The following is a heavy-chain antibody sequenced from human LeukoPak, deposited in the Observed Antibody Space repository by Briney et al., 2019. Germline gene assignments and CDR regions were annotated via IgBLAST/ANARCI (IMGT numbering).Heavy chain of an antibody. J-gene: IGHJ3*02. V-gene: IGHV3-11*06. D-gene: IGHD3-16*01. CDR2: ISSSTTYT. CDR1: GFTFSEYY. Sequence: GGSLRLSCAASGFTFSEYYMSWIRQAPGKGLEWGSYISSSTTYTKYADSVKGRFTISRDNAKNSLYLQMNSLRAEDTAVYYCARRRGAEDAFDIWGQGTMVTVSS. CDR3: ARRRGAEDAFDI.